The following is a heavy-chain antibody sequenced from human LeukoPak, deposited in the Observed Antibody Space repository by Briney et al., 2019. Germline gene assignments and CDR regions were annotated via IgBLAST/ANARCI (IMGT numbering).Heavy chain of an antibody. CDR2: IYHSGST. V-gene: IGHV4-59*08. CDR1: GGSISNYY. Sequence: SETLSPTCTVSGGSISNYYWNWIRQPPGKGLEWIGYIYHSGSTYYSPSLKSRVTISVDTSKNQFSLKLSSVTAADTAVYYCARQGYCTSTTCYYYYGMAVWGQGTTVTVSS. CDR3: ARQGYCTSTTCYYYYGMAV. D-gene: IGHD2-2*01. J-gene: IGHJ6*02.